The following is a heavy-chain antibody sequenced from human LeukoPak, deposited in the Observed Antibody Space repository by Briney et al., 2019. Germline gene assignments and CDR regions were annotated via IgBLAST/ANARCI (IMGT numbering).Heavy chain of an antibody. CDR1: GFTFSSYS. CDR2: ISSSSSTI. CDR3: ALTRGMATISAALGY. Sequence: GGSLRLSCAASGFTFSSYSMNWVRQAPGKGLEWVSYISSSSSTIYYADSVKGRFTISRDNSKNTLYLQMNSLRAEDTAVYYCALTRGMATISAALGYWGQGTLVTVSS. D-gene: IGHD5-24*01. J-gene: IGHJ4*02. V-gene: IGHV3-48*01.